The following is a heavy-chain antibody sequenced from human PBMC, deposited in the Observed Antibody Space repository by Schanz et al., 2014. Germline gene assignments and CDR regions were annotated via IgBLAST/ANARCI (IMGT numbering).Heavy chain of an antibody. Sequence: QVQLQESGPGLVKPSGTLSLTCVVSGGSISSGVWWTWARQSPGKGLEWIGEIFHSGTTNYNPSLESLVTISVDKSKNHFSLILSSMTAADTAVYYCTRSTLWSYDVWGRGTMVIVSS. CDR3: TRSTLWSYDV. V-gene: IGHV4-4*02. J-gene: IGHJ3*01. D-gene: IGHD2-21*01. CDR2: IFHSGTT. CDR1: GGSISSGVW.